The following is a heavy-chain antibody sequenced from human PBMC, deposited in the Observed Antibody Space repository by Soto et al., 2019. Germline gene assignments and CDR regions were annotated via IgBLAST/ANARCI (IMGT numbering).Heavy chain of an antibody. Sequence: QVQLQESGPGLVKPSETLSLSCTVSGGSISSYYWSWFRQSPGKRMEWIGYVHHSWGSSYNPSLPSRFAIALDTPKSQFSLKVTSVTATVTAVYYCARPGFGPLHGLVDVWGQGTTVTVSS. D-gene: IGHD3-10*01. CDR1: GGSISSYY. J-gene: IGHJ6*02. CDR2: VHHSWGS. V-gene: IGHV4-59*08. CDR3: ARPGFGPLHGLVDV.